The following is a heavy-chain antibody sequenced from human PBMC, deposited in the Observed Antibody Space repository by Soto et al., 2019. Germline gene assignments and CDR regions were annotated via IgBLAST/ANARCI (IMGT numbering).Heavy chain of an antibody. CDR1: GGSINSYY. CDR2: IYTDGGT. Sequence: SETLSLTCTVSGGSINSYYWSWLRQPAGKRLEWIGRIYTDGGTNYNPSLKSRVSISQDRSKNQFSLELTSVTAADTAVYYCARGDYQYSIDYWGQGTLVTVSS. D-gene: IGHD2-2*01. CDR3: ARGDYQYSIDY. V-gene: IGHV4-4*07. J-gene: IGHJ4*02.